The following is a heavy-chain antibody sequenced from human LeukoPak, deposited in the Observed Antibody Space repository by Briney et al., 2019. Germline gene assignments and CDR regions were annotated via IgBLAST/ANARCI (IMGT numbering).Heavy chain of an antibody. V-gene: IGHV4-38-2*02. D-gene: IGHD1-26*01. J-gene: IGHJ6*03. CDR2: IYHSGST. CDR3: ARDAGATNYYYYYMDV. Sequence: SETLSLTCTVSGYSISSGYYWGWIRQPPGKGLEWIGSIYHSGSTYYNPSLKSRVTISVDTSKNQFSLKLSSVTAADTAVYYCARDAGATNYYYYYMDVWGKGTTVTISS. CDR1: GYSISSGYY.